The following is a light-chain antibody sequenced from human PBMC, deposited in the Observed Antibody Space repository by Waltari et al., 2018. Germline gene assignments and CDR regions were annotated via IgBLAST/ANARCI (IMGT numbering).Light chain of an antibody. V-gene: IGLV1-47*01. CDR2: RDN. J-gene: IGLJ3*02. Sequence: QSVMTQPPSTSGTPGQRVIISCSGSSSTIGNNHVYWYQQLPGAAPKLLSYRDNERPSGVPVRFSVSKSGTSASLAISGLRSEDEADYYCGGWDDNLNGWVFGGGTRLTVL. CDR3: GGWDDNLNGWV. CDR1: SSTIGNNH.